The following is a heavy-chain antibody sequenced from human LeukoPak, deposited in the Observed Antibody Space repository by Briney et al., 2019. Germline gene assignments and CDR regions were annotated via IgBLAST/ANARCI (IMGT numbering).Heavy chain of an antibody. CDR1: GFSISSGYY. J-gene: IGHJ6*03. CDR3: ARVRYDYVWGSYRSYYMDV. D-gene: IGHD3-16*02. CDR2: INHSGST. Sequence: SETLSLTCTVSGFSISSGYYWGWIRQPPGKGLEWIGEINHSGSTNYNPSLKSRVTISVDTSKNQFSLKLSSVTAADTAVYYCARVRYDYVWGSYRSYYMDVWGKGTTVTVSS. V-gene: IGHV4-38-2*02.